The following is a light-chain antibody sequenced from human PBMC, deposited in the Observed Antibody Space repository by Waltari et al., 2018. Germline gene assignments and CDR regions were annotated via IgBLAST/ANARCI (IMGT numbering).Light chain of an antibody. V-gene: IGKV1-5*03. CDR1: QSLNKW. J-gene: IGKJ4*01. Sequence: IQLTQSPSTLSASVGDRVTITCRASQSLNKWLAWYQQKPGKAPKSLIFKTSNLAFGVPSRFSGSGSGTEFTLTISNLQPDDFVTYYCQQYNSGTLTFGGGTKVEIK. CDR3: QQYNSGTLT. CDR2: KTS.